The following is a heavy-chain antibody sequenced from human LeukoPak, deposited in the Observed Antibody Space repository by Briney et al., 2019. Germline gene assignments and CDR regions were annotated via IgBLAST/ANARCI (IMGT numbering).Heavy chain of an antibody. Sequence: SETLSLTCKVSRGSISGYYWSWIRQPAGKGLEWIGRIDANGITNYNPSLKSRVTMSIETSRNQFSLKLSSVTAADTAVYYCARDQVVGATQSFDPWGQGTLVTVSS. V-gene: IGHV4-4*07. D-gene: IGHD1-26*01. J-gene: IGHJ5*02. CDR3: ARDQVVGATQSFDP. CDR1: RGSISGYY. CDR2: IDANGIT.